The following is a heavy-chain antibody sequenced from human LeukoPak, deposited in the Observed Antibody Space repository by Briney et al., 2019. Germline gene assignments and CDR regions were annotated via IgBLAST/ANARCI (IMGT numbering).Heavy chain of an antibody. V-gene: IGHV1-24*01. CDR3: ATGDGVSYLYFDY. D-gene: IGHD1-26*01. CDR2: YDPSDGEI. J-gene: IGHJ4*02. CDR1: GSSLNPFS. Sequence: SVNVSFKVSGSSLNPFSIHWVRQPPGKGLEWMGGYDPSDGEIIYADKVQGRVTMTEDTSTDTADMELISLRPEDTATYFCATGDGVSYLYFDYWGLGALVTVSS.